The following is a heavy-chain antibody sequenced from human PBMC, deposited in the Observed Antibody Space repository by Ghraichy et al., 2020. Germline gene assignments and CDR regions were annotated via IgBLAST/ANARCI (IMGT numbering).Heavy chain of an antibody. CDR3: ASQGPKPLVDY. J-gene: IGHJ4*02. CDR1: GFTFSSYW. V-gene: IGHV3-7*01. CDR2: IKQDGSEK. Sequence: GGSLRLSCAASGFTFSSYWMSWVRQAPGKGLEWVANIKQDGSEKYYVDSVKGRFTISRDNAKNSLYLQMNSLRAEDTAVYYCASQGPKPLVDYWGQGTLVTVSS. D-gene: IGHD6-6*01.